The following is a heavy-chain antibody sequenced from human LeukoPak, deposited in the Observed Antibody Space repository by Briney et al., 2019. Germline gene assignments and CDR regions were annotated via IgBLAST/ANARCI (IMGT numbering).Heavy chain of an antibody. V-gene: IGHV4-4*07. J-gene: IGHJ4*02. D-gene: IGHD3-3*01. CDR1: GGSISSYY. Sequence: SETLSLTCTVSGGSISSYYWSWIRQPAGKGLEWIGRIYTSGSTNYNPSLKSRVTMSVDTSKNLFSLKLSSVTAADTAVYYCARDSGDFWSGYTPYFDYWGQGTLVTVSS. CDR3: ARDSGDFWSGYTPYFDY. CDR2: IYTSGST.